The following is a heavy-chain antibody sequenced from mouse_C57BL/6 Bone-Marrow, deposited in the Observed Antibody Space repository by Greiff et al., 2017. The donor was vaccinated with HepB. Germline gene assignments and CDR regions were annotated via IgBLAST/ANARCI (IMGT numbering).Heavy chain of an antibody. Sequence: EVKVEESGGGLVQPGESLKLSCESNEYEFPSHDMSWVRKTPEKRLELVAAINSDGGSTYYPDTMERRFIISRDNTKKTLYLQMSSLRSEDTALYYCARQDYGYWYFDVWGTGTTVTVSS. V-gene: IGHV5-2*03. D-gene: IGHD2-4*01. CDR1: EYEFPSHD. J-gene: IGHJ1*03. CDR2: INSDGGST. CDR3: ARQDYGYWYFDV.